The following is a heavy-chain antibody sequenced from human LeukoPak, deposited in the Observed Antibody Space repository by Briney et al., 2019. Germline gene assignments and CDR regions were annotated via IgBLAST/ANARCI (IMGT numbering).Heavy chain of an antibody. V-gene: IGHV1-69*01. CDR3: ARTGVGGVIVGYFDY. Sequence: SVKVSCKASGGTFSSYAISWVRQAPGQGLEWMGGIIPIFGTANYAQEFQGRVTITADESTSTAYMELSSLRSEDTAVYYCARTGVGGVIVGYFDYWGQGTLVTVSS. CDR1: GGTFSSYA. J-gene: IGHJ4*02. D-gene: IGHD3-16*02. CDR2: IIPIFGTA.